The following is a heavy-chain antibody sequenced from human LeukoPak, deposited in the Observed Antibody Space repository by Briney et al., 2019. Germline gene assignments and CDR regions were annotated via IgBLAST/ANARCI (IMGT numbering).Heavy chain of an antibody. CDR1: GFTFTSYG. Sequence: GGSLRLSCAASGFTFTSYGMHWVRQAPGKGLESVSLILYDGSNKYYGDSVKGRFTISRDNSKNTLYLQMDSLRAEDTAVYYCAKDAYCSSTRCYGNWYFDLWGRGTQVTVSA. J-gene: IGHJ2*01. V-gene: IGHV3-30*02. CDR2: ILYDGSNK. D-gene: IGHD2-2*01. CDR3: AKDAYCSSTRCYGNWYFDL.